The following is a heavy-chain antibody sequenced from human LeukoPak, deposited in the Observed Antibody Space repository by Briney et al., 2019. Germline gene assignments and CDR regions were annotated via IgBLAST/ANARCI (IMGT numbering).Heavy chain of an antibody. Sequence: GGSLRLSCAASGFTFSSYAMSWVRQAPGKGLEWVSAISDSGGSTYYADTVKRPFTISTDNSKNPLYMQMNSLTAEDTAAYYCAKEYYYGSGSLVSFDYWGQGTLVTACS. J-gene: IGHJ4*02. CDR1: GFTFSSYA. CDR2: ISDSGGST. CDR3: AKEYYYGSGSLVSFDY. V-gene: IGHV3-23*01. D-gene: IGHD3-10*01.